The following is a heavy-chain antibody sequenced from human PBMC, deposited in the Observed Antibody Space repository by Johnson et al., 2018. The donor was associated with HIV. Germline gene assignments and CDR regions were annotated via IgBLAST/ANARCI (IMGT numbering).Heavy chain of an antibody. D-gene: IGHD5/OR15-5a*01. CDR2: ISGSGGRT. V-gene: IGHV3-23*04. Sequence: MQLVESGGGLVQPGGSLRLSCAASGFTFGSYAMSWVRQAPGKGLEWVSIISGSGGRTYYADSVKGRFTISRDNSRNTLLLQMNSLRAEDTAVYYCLKDLGLQLMALSTAPADAFHIWGQGTMVTVSS. CDR3: LKDLGLQLMALSTAPADAFHI. CDR1: GFTFGSYA. J-gene: IGHJ3*02.